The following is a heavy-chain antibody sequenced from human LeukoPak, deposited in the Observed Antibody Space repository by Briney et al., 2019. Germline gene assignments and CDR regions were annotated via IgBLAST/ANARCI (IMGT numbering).Heavy chain of an antibody. D-gene: IGHD6-19*01. V-gene: IGHV1-8*01. Sequence: ASVKVSCKASGYTFTSYDINWVRQATGQGLEWMGWMNPNSGNTGYAQKFQGRVTMTRNTSISTAYMELSSLRSEDTAVYYGARSSSSGWYLAWYWFDPWGQGTLVTVSS. CDR1: GYTFTSYD. CDR2: MNPNSGNT. CDR3: ARSSSSGWYLAWYWFDP. J-gene: IGHJ5*02.